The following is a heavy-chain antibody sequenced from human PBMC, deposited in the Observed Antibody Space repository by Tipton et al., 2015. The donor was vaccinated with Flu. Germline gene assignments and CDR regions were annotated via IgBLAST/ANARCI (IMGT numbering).Heavy chain of an antibody. CDR1: GYDFNTYW. J-gene: IGHJ4*02. CDR3: ARLAHTTPTDTGGRIYFDY. CDR2: FWPGDSVA. Sequence: QLVQSGAELKKPGESLKISCQAYGYDFNTYWIAWVRQMPGGGLEYMGIFWPGDSVARYSPSFEGQVTISADKSLASAYLKWNSVRAPDPAIYFCARLAHTTPTDTGGRIYFDYWGQGTLVTVSS. V-gene: IGHV5-51*01. D-gene: IGHD1-1*01.